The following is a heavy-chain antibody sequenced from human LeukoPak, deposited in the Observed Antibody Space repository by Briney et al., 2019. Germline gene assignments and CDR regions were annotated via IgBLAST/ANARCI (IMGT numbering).Heavy chain of an antibody. CDR3: ARALRTYYYDSSGFDY. V-gene: IGHV1-18*01. D-gene: IGHD3-22*01. Sequence: ASVTVSCTASGYTFTSYGISWVRQAPGQGLEWMGWISAYNGNTNYAQKLQGRVTMTTDTSTSTAYMELSSLRSEDTAVYYCARALRTYYYDSSGFDYWGQGTLVTVSS. CDR2: ISAYNGNT. CDR1: GYTFTSYG. J-gene: IGHJ4*02.